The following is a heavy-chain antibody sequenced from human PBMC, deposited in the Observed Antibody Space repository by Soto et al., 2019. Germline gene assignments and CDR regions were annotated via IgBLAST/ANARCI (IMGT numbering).Heavy chain of an antibody. CDR2: IIPIFGTA. J-gene: IGHJ4*02. Sequence: QVQLVQSGTEVKKPGSSVKVSCKASGGPSNNFAISWVRQAPGQGLEWMGGIIPIFGTANYAQKFQGRVTITADQSTRTANMELRSLRSEDTAIYYCAKLQGSGTYYVDDFWGQGTLVTVSS. D-gene: IGHD3-10*01. CDR1: GGPSNNFA. CDR3: AKLQGSGTYYVDDF. V-gene: IGHV1-69*01.